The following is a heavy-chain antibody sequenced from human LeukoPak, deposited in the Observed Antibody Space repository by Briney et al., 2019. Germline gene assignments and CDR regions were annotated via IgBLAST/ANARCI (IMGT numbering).Heavy chain of an antibody. CDR1: GFTFSSYA. V-gene: IGHV3-30-3*01. D-gene: IGHD3-10*01. CDR2: ISYDGSDK. J-gene: IGHJ6*02. CDR3: ARDGPLYGSGVDYYYGMDV. Sequence: GGSLRLSCAVSGFTFSSYAMHWVRQAPGKGLEWVAVISYDGSDKYYADSVKGRFTISRDNSKNTLYLQMNSLRSEDTAVYYCARDGPLYGSGVDYYYGMDVWGQGTTVTVSS.